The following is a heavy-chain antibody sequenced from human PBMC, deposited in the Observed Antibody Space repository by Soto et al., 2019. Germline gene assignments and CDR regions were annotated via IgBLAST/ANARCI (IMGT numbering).Heavy chain of an antibody. J-gene: IGHJ5*02. CDR2: SA. CDR3: AREGPPDIAWFVP. CDR1: GGTFSLYT. D-gene: IGHD2-15*01. Sequence: QVQLVQSGAEVKKHGSSVKVSCKASGGTFSLYTISWVRQAPGQGLEWMGGSANSAQKFQGRLTVTADESTSTVYVELSRLTSEDTAVYYCAREGPPDIAWFVPWGQGPLVSVSS. V-gene: IGHV1-69*01.